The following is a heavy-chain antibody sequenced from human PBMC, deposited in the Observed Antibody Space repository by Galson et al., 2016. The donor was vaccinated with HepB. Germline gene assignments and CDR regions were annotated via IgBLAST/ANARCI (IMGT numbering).Heavy chain of an antibody. D-gene: IGHD1-26*01. V-gene: IGHV3-33*06. J-gene: IGHJ4*02. CDR1: GFTFSRHA. Sequence: SLRLSCAASGFTFSRHAMHWVRQALGKGLEWVAVIWYDGSNKYYADSVKGRFTISRVNSKNTLYLQMNSLRAEDTAVYYCAKMSGWELGDYFFDYWGQGTLVTVSS. CDR3: AKMSGWELGDYFFDY. CDR2: IWYDGSNK.